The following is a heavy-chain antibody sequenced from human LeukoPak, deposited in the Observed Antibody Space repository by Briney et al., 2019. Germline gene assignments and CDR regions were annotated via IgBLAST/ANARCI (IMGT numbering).Heavy chain of an antibody. Sequence: GGSLRLSCAASGFTFSGFWMNWVRQAPGKGLEWVSSISSSSSYIYYADSVKGRFTISRDNAKNSLYLQMNSLRAEDTAVYYCARATWYSGYDFDYWGQGTLVTVSS. CDR1: GFTFSGFW. CDR3: ARATWYSGYDFDY. J-gene: IGHJ4*02. CDR2: ISSSSSYI. V-gene: IGHV3-21*01. D-gene: IGHD5-12*01.